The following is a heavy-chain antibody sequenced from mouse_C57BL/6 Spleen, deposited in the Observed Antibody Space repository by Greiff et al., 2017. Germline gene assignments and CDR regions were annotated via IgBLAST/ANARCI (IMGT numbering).Heavy chain of an antibody. V-gene: IGHV5-17*01. Sequence: EVKLVESGGGLVKPGGSLKLSCAASGFTFSDYGMHWVRQAPEKGLEWVAYISSGSSTIYYAGTVKGRFTISRDNAKNTLFLQMTSLRSEDTAMYYCAREGSHWYFDVWGTGTTVTVSS. J-gene: IGHJ1*03. CDR2: ISSGSSTI. CDR3: AREGSHWYFDV. CDR1: GFTFSDYG.